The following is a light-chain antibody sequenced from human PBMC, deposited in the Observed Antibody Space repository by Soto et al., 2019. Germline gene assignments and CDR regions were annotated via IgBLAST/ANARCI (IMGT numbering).Light chain of an antibody. CDR3: SSYSSRDTLV. V-gene: IGLV2-14*01. CDR2: EVS. Sequence: QSVLTQPASVSGSPGQSITISCTGTSSDVGGYNYVSWYQQHPGKAPKFIIYEVSNRPSGVSHRFSGSKSGNTASLTISGLQPEDEADYYCSSYSSRDTLVFGGGTQLTVL. J-gene: IGLJ3*02. CDR1: SSDVGGYNY.